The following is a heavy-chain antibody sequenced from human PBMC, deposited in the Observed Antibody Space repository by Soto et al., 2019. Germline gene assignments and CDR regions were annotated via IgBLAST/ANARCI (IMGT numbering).Heavy chain of an antibody. V-gene: IGHV4-39*01. CDR1: GGSVSSSRYY. CDR2: IYYSGST. D-gene: IGHD6-25*01. Sequence: SETLSLTCSVSGGSVSSSRYYWDWIRQPPGKGLEWIGNIYYSGSTYYNPSVKSRVAISVDTSKNQFSLKLSSVTAADTAVYYCARQRLTYRRIDYWGQGTLVTVSS. CDR3: ARQRLTYRRIDY. J-gene: IGHJ4*02.